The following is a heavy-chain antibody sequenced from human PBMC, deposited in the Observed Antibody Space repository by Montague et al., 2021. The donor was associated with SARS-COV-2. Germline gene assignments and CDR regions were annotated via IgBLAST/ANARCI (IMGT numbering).Heavy chain of an antibody. CDR2: IDDSGRA. Sequence: SETLSLTCAVYGGALSGVYWSWIRQAPGKGPEWIGEIDDSGRATXNPSLKSRISVSVETSRHEFSLKMMSVTATGTATYYCARHVGGRRAFDPWGQGTLVIVSS. V-gene: IGHV4-34*01. D-gene: IGHD3-16*01. CDR1: GGALSGVY. CDR3: ARHVGGRRAFDP. J-gene: IGHJ5*02.